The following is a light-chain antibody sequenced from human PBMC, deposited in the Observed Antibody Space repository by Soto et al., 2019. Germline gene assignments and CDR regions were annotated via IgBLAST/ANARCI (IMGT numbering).Light chain of an antibody. CDR2: GAS. CDR1: QSVSSN. V-gene: IGKV3-15*01. Sequence: EIVMTQSPATLSVSPGERATLSCRARQSVSSNLAWYQQKPGQAPRLLIYGASTRATGIPARFSGSGSGTEFTLTISSLQAEDFAVYYCQQYNKWSGTFGQGTKVDIK. CDR3: QQYNKWSGT. J-gene: IGKJ1*01.